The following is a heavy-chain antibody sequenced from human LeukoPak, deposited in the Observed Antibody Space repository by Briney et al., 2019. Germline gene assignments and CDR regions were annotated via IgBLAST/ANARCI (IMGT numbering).Heavy chain of an antibody. D-gene: IGHD4-17*01. CDR3: TSHYGDYVDY. CDR2: IKSKTDGGTT. CDR1: GYTFSNAW. J-gene: IGHJ4*02. V-gene: IGHV3-15*01. Sequence: GGSLRLSCAGSGYTFSNAWMSWVRQAPGKGLEWVGRIKSKTDGGTTDYAAPVKGRFTISRDDSKNTLYLQMNSLKTEDTAVYYCTSHYGDYVDYWGQGTLVTVSS.